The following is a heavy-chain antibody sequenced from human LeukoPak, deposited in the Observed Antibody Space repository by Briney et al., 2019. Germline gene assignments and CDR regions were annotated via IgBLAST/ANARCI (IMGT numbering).Heavy chain of an antibody. J-gene: IGHJ4*02. CDR1: GFTFSDYY. CDR2: ISSSGSTI. V-gene: IGHV3-11*01. D-gene: IGHD3-9*01. Sequence: PGGSLRLSCAASGFTFSDYYMSWIRQAPGKGLEWVSYISSSGSTIYYADSVKGRFTISRGNAKNSLYLQMNSLRAEDTAVYYCARGGDYDILTGRDYYFDYWGQGTLVTVSS. CDR3: ARGGDYDILTGRDYYFDY.